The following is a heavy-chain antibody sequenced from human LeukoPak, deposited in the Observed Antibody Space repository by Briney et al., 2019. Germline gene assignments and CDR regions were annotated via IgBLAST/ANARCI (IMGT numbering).Heavy chain of an antibody. CDR2: INHSGST. CDR1: GGSFSGYY. CDR3: ARHTMAGTFFAF. V-gene: IGHV4-34*01. D-gene: IGHD6-19*01. J-gene: IGHJ4*02. Sequence: PSETLSLTCAVYGGSFSGYYWSWIRQPPGKGLEWIGEINHSGSTNYNPSLKSRVTISVDTSKNQFSLKLSSVTAADTAMYYCARHTMAGTFFAFWGQGTLVTVSS.